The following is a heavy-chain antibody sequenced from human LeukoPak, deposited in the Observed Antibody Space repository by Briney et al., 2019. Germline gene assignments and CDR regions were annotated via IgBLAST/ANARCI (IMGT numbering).Heavy chain of an antibody. CDR1: GGSISSYY. Sequence: SETLSLTCTVSGGSISSYYWSWIRQPPGKGLEWIGYIYYSGSTNYNPSLKSRVTISVDTSKNQFSLKLSSVTAADTAVYYCARAGYGSSWYLDAFDIWGQGTMVTVSS. J-gene: IGHJ3*02. V-gene: IGHV4-59*01. D-gene: IGHD6-13*01. CDR2: IYYSGST. CDR3: ARAGYGSSWYLDAFDI.